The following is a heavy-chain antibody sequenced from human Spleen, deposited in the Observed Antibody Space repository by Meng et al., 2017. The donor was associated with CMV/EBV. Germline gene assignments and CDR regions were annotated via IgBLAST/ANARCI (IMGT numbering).Heavy chain of an antibody. CDR1: GFMFSSYG. CDR3: AKDGRVFVKD. Sequence: GESLKISCAASGFMFSSYGMHWVRQTPGKGLEWVAFIRYDESNKYYADSVKGRFTISRDNFKNTLYLQMNSLRAEDTAVYYCAKDGRVFVKDWGQGTLVTVSS. J-gene: IGHJ4*02. D-gene: IGHD3-16*02. V-gene: IGHV3-30*02. CDR2: IRYDESNK.